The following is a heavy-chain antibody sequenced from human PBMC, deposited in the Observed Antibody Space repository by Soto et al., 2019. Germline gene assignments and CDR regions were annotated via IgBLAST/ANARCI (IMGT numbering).Heavy chain of an antibody. J-gene: IGHJ6*02. Sequence: SETLSLTCTVSGGSISSYYWSWIRQPPWKGLEWIGYIYYSGSTNYNPSLKSRVTISVDTSKNQFSLKLSSVTAADTAVYYCARWGAIDGVLYYDFWSGYYTDYYYYGMDVWGQGTTVTVSS. CDR3: ARWGAIDGVLYYDFWSGYYTDYYYYGMDV. CDR1: GGSISSYY. D-gene: IGHD3-3*01. V-gene: IGHV4-59*01. CDR2: IYYSGST.